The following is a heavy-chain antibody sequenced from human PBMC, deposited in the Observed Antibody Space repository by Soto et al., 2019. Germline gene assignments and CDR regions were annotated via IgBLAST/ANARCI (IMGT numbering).Heavy chain of an antibody. J-gene: IGHJ5*02. CDR1: GYTFTSYS. V-gene: IGHV1-3*01. Sequence: GASVKVSCKASGYTFTSYSMHWVRPAPGQRLEWMGWINAGNGNTKYSQKFQGRVTITRDTSASTAYMELSSLRSEDTAVYYCARESYSSSWYEWFDPWGQGTLVTVSS. D-gene: IGHD6-13*01. CDR2: INAGNGNT. CDR3: ARESYSSSWYEWFDP.